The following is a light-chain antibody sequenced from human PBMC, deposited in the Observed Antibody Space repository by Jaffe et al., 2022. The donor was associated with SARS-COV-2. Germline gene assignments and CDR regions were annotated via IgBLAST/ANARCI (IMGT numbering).Light chain of an antibody. Sequence: SSELTQDPVVSVALGQTVRITCQGDTLRSYPASWYQQKPGQAPILLIYVTNNRPSGIPDRFSGSSSGNTASLTITGAQAEDEADYYCNSRDGIGTYVFGAGTKVTVL. CDR2: VTN. CDR3: NSRDGIGTYV. V-gene: IGLV3-19*01. CDR1: TLRSYP. J-gene: IGLJ1*01.